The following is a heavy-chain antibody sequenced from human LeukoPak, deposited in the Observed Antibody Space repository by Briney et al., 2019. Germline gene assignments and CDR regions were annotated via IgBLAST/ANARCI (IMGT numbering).Heavy chain of an antibody. Sequence: ASVKVSCKVSGYTLTELSMHWVRQAPGKGLEWMGGFDPEDGETIYAQKFQGRVTVTEDTSTDTAYMELSSLRSEDTAVYYCATDSMYSSGWYAIDYWGQGTLVTVSS. J-gene: IGHJ4*02. V-gene: IGHV1-24*01. CDR1: GYTLTELS. CDR3: ATDSMYSSGWYAIDY. D-gene: IGHD6-19*01. CDR2: FDPEDGET.